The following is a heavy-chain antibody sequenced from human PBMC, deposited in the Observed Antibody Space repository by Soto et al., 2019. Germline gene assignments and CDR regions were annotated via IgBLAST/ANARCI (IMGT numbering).Heavy chain of an antibody. D-gene: IGHD4-17*01. CDR1: GGSISSYY. CDR2: IYYSGST. CDR3: ARVGTTVGFRYYYYYMDV. Sequence: PSETLSLTCTVSGGSISSYYWSWIRQPPGKGLEWIGYIYYSGSTNYNPSLKSRVTISVDTSKNQFSLKLSSVTAADTAVYYCARVGTTVGFRYYYYYMDVWGKGTTVTVSS. V-gene: IGHV4-59*01. J-gene: IGHJ6*03.